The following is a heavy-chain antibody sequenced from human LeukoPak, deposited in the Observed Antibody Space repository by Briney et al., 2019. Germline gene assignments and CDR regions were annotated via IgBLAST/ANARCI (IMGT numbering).Heavy chain of an antibody. V-gene: IGHV4-61*02. Sequence: SETLSLTCTVSGGSISSGSYYWSWIRQPAGKGLEWIGRIYTSGSTNYNPSLKSRVTISVDTSKNQFSLKLSSVTAADTAVYYCARALGPRITIFGVVIIPRWFDPWGQGTLVTVSS. CDR1: GGSISSGSYY. D-gene: IGHD3-3*01. CDR2: IYTSGST. CDR3: ARALGPRITIFGVVIIPRWFDP. J-gene: IGHJ5*02.